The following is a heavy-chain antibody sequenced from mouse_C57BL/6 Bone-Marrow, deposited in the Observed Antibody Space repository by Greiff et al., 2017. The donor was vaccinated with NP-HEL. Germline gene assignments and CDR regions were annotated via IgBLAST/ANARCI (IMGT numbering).Heavy chain of an antibody. CDR3: ARGGNYLYYYAMDY. V-gene: IGHV1-61*01. Sequence: QVHVKQPGAELVRPGSSVKLSCKASGYTFTSYWMDWVKQRPGQGLEWIGNLYPSDSETHYNQKFKDKATLTVDKSSSTAYMQLSSLTSEDSAVYYCARGGNYLYYYAMDYWGQGTSVTVSS. CDR2: LYPSDSET. J-gene: IGHJ4*01. D-gene: IGHD2-1*01. CDR1: GYTFTSYW.